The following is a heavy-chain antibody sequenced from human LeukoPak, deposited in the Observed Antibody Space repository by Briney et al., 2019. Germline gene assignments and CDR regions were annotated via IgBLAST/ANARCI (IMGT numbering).Heavy chain of an antibody. J-gene: IGHJ4*02. CDR1: GGSISSSSYY. Sequence: SETLSLTRTVSGGSISSSSYYWGWIRQPPGKGLEWIGSFYYSGSTYYNPSLKSRVTISVDTSKNQFSLKLSSVTAADTAVYYCARQKSGYYFIDYWGQGTLVTVSS. CDR3: ARQKSGYYFIDY. D-gene: IGHD3-22*01. CDR2: FYYSGST. V-gene: IGHV4-39*01.